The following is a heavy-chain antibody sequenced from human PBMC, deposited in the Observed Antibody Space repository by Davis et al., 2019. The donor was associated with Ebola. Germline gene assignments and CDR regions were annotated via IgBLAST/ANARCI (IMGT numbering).Heavy chain of an antibody. J-gene: IGHJ4*02. CDR3: ASDGPRGSGWYDY. V-gene: IGHV4-34*01. Sequence: SETLSLTCAVYGGSFSGYYWSWIRQPPGKGLEWIGEINHSGSTNYNPSLKSRVTISVDTSKNQFSLKLSSVTAADTAVYYCASDGPRGSGWYDYWGQGTLVIVSS. CDR1: GGSFSGYY. CDR2: INHSGST. D-gene: IGHD6-19*01.